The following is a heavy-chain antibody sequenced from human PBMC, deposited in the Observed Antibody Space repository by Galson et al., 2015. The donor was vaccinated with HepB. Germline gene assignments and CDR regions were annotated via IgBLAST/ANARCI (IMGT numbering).Heavy chain of an antibody. CDR1: GGSISTYY. D-gene: IGHD3-22*01. V-gene: IGHV4-59*08. CDR3: ARHGKEVWSSGYIRYVAFDI. CDR2: ISYSGST. J-gene: IGHJ3*02. Sequence: ETLSLTCTVSGGSISTYYWSWIRQPPGKGLEWIGYISYSGSTNYKSSLKSRVTISVDTSKFSLRLSSVTAADTAVYYCARHGKEVWSSGYIRYVAFDIWGQGTLVTVSS.